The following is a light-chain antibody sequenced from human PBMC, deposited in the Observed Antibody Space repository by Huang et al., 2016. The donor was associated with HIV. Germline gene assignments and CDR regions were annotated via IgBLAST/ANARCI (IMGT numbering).Light chain of an antibody. V-gene: IGKV1-5*01. J-gene: IGKJ1*01. CDR3: QQYNSFPWT. Sequence: DIQMTQSSATLSASVGDRVTIACRASQSISTWLAWYQQKPGRAPNLLIYGASTLESVVPSRFSGGGSGTDFTLTISSLQPDDFATYYCQQYNSFPWTFGQGTKVEV. CDR2: GAS. CDR1: QSISTW.